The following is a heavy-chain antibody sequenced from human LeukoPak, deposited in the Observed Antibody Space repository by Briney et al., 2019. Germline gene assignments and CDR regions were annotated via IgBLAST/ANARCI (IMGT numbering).Heavy chain of an antibody. CDR2: ISGSGGST. J-gene: IGHJ4*02. D-gene: IGHD1-7*01. CDR3: ARMNYISSGWGAPFDY. V-gene: IGHV3-23*01. CDR1: GFTFSSYA. Sequence: GGSLRLSCAASGFTFSSYAMSWVRQAPGKGLEWVSAISGSGGSTYYADSVKGRFTISRDNSKNTLYLQMNSLRAEDTAVYYCARMNYISSGWGAPFDYWGQGTLVTVSS.